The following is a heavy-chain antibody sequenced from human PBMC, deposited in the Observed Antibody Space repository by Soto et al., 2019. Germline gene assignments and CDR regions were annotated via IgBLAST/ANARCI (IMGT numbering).Heavy chain of an antibody. J-gene: IGHJ4*02. CDR3: ARCSVLRYFDWLLFENLDY. CDR1: GGTFSSYA. Sequence: GASVKVSCKASGGTFSSYAISWVRQAPGQGLEWMGGIIPIFGTANYAQKFQGRVTITADESTSTAYMELSSLRSEDTAVYYCARCSVLRYFDWLLFENLDYWGQGTLVTVSS. V-gene: IGHV1-69*13. CDR2: IIPIFGTA. D-gene: IGHD3-9*01.